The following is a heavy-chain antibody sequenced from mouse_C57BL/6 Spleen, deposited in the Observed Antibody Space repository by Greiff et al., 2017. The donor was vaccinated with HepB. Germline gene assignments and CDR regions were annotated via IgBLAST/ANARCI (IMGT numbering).Heavy chain of an antibody. V-gene: IGHV1-9*01. J-gene: IGHJ2*01. CDR1: GYTFTGYW. CDR2: ILPGSGST. D-gene: IGHD1-1*01. CDR3: ARSQTTVVEWYFDY. Sequence: QVQLQQSGAELMKPGASVKLSCKATGYTFTGYWIEWVKQRPGHGLEWIGEILPGSGSTNYNEKFKGKATFTADTSSNTAYMQLSSQTTEDSAIYYCARSQTTVVEWYFDYWGQGTTLTVSS.